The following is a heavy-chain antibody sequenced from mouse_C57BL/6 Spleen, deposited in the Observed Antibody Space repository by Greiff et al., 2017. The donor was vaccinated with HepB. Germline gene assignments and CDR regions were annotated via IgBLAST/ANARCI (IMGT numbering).Heavy chain of an antibody. Sequence: EVQLQQSGPVLVKPGASVKMSCKASGYTFTDYYMNWVKQSHGKSLEWIGVINPYNGGTSYNQKFKGKATLTVDKSSSTAYMELNSLTSEDSAVYYCARSLYDYDGEWFAYWGQGTLVTVSA. CDR2: INPYNGGT. CDR1: GYTFTDYY. D-gene: IGHD2-4*01. V-gene: IGHV1-19*01. CDR3: ARSLYDYDGEWFAY. J-gene: IGHJ3*01.